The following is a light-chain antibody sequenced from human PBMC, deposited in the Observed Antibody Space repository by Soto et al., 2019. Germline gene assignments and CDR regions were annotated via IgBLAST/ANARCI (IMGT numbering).Light chain of an antibody. CDR2: RTF. V-gene: IGKV3-20*01. CDR1: QSISSSY. CDR3: QHHSRSQVLT. Sequence: EIVLTQSPGTLSLSPGGRSTLSCMAIQSISSSYSAWYQQKPGQPPRLLLYRTFSRATGIPDSFTGRGSGTDFTLTISRLEHEDLGVYFCQHHSRSQVLTFGGGTKVDIK. J-gene: IGKJ4*01.